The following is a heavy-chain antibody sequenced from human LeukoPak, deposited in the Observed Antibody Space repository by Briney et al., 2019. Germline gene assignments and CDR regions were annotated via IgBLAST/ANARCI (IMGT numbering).Heavy chain of an antibody. Sequence: SETLSLTCTVSGGSIGSRSYYWGWIRQPPGKGLEWIGSIYYSEGTYYNPSLKSRVTISVDTSKNQFSLKLSSVTAADTAVYYCARSSEGRYYYDSSGFSYYYYYMDVWGKGTTVTISS. J-gene: IGHJ6*03. CDR1: GGSIGSRSYY. D-gene: IGHD3-22*01. V-gene: IGHV4-39*07. CDR2: IYYSEGT. CDR3: ARSSEGRYYYDSSGFSYYYYYMDV.